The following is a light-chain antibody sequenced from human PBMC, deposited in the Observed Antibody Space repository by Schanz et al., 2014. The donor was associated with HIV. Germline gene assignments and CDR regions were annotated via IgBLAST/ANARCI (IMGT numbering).Light chain of an antibody. Sequence: EIVLTQSPGTLSLSPGEGAILSCRASQTIGNNYVAWYQQKPGQAPRLLIYSASSRATGIPDRFSGSGSGTDFTLTISRLEPEDFAVYYCQQYGSSWTFGQGTKVEIK. V-gene: IGKV3-20*01. CDR2: SAS. J-gene: IGKJ1*01. CDR3: QQYGSSWT. CDR1: QTIGNNY.